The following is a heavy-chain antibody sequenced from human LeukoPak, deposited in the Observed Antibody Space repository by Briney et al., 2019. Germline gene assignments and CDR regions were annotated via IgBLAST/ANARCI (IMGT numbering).Heavy chain of an antibody. Sequence: GSLRLSCAASGFTFSNYAMSWVRQAPGKGLEWVSAISGTGGSTYHAVSVKGRFTISRDNSKNTLYLQMNSLRAEDTAVYYCARWRFQLLDYWGQGTLVTVSS. V-gene: IGHV3-23*01. D-gene: IGHD2-2*01. J-gene: IGHJ4*02. CDR3: ARWRFQLLDY. CDR1: GFTFSNYA. CDR2: ISGTGGST.